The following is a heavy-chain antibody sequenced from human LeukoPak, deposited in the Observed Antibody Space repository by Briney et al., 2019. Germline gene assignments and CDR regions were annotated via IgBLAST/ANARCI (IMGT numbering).Heavy chain of an antibody. CDR3: AREALIAAAGIYYFDY. Sequence: PGGSLRLSCAASGFTFSSYWMSWVRQAPGKGLECVANIKQDGSEKYYVDSVKGRFTISRDNAKNSLYLQMNSLRAEDTAVYYCAREALIAAAGIYYFDYWGQGTLVTVSS. D-gene: IGHD6-13*01. J-gene: IGHJ4*02. CDR1: GFTFSSYW. CDR2: IKQDGSEK. V-gene: IGHV3-7*01.